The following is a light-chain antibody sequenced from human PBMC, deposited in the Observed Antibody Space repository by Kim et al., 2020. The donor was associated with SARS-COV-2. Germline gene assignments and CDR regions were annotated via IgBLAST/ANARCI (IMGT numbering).Light chain of an antibody. J-gene: IGLJ1*01. Sequence: GQRVTISCSGSGSNIGSNTVNWYQQLPGTAPKLLIYSNNQRPSGVPDRFSGSKSGTAASLAISGLQSEDEADYYCAAWDDSLTGLVFGTGTKVTVL. CDR2: SNN. CDR1: GSNIGSNT. CDR3: AAWDDSLTGLV. V-gene: IGLV1-44*01.